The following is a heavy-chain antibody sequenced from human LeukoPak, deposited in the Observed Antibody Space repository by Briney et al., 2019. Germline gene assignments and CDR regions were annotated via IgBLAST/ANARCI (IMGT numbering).Heavy chain of an antibody. CDR2: IYYSGST. CDR1: GGSISSSSYY. J-gene: IGHJ6*03. CDR3: ARGDYMDV. Sequence: SETLSLTCTVSGGSISSSSYYWGWIRQPPGKGLEWIGSIYYSGSTYYNPSLKSRVTISVDTSKNQFSLKLSSVTAADTAVYYCARGDYMDVWGKGTTVTVSS. V-gene: IGHV4-39*07.